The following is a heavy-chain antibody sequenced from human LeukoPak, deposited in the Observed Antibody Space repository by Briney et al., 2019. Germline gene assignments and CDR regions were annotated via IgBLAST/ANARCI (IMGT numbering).Heavy chain of an antibody. V-gene: IGHV5-51*01. Sequence: PGESLKISCKGSGYSFTSYWIGWVRQMPGKGLEWMGIIYPGDSDTRYSPSFQGQVTISADKSISTAYLQWSSLKASDTAMYYCARGGYSYGYYYGMDVWGQGTTVTVSS. J-gene: IGHJ6*02. CDR2: IYPGDSDT. D-gene: IGHD5-18*01. CDR3: ARGGYSYGYYYGMDV. CDR1: GYSFTSYW.